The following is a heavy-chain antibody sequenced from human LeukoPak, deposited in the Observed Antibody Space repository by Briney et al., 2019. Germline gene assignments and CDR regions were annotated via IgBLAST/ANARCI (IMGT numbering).Heavy chain of an antibody. CDR3: ARLIRYSSSWYEGVDP. J-gene: IGHJ5*02. Sequence: SETLSLTCAVYGGSFSGYYGSWIRQPPGKGLEWIGEINHSGSTNYNPSLKSRVTISVDTSKNQFSLKLSSVTAADTAVYYCARLIRYSSSWYEGVDPWGQGTLVAVSS. CDR2: INHSGST. D-gene: IGHD6-13*01. CDR1: GGSFSGYY. V-gene: IGHV4-34*01.